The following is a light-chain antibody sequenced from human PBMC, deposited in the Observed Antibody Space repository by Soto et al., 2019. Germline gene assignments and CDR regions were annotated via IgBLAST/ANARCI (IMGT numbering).Light chain of an antibody. J-gene: IGKJ4*01. CDR2: GAS. CDR3: PQYNNWPAT. V-gene: IGKV3-15*01. Sequence: IVMSQSVAALSVTPGERATLSCRASQSVSSNIAWYQQKPGQPPTHLIYGASTRANGIPARFCGSGSGTEVTLTISSLQSEDFAVYYCPQYNNWPATFGGRTKV. CDR1: QSVSSN.